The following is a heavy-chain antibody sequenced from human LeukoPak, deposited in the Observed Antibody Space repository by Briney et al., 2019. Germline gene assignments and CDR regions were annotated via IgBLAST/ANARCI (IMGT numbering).Heavy chain of an antibody. V-gene: IGHV3-23*01. CDR1: GFTFSSYG. D-gene: IGHD2-15*01. Sequence: PGGSLRLSCAASGFTFSSYGMSWVRQAPGKGLEWVSAISGSGGSTYYADSVKGRFTISRDNSKNTLYLQMNSLRAEDTAVYYCAKARRGRGYCSGGSCLPLDYWGQGTLVTVSS. CDR3: AKARRGRGYCSGGSCLPLDY. CDR2: ISGSGGST. J-gene: IGHJ4*02.